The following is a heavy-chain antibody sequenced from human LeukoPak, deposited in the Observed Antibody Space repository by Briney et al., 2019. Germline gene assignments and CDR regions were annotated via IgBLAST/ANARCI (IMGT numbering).Heavy chain of an antibody. J-gene: IGHJ3*02. CDR2: ISAYNGNT. V-gene: IGHV1-18*04. D-gene: IGHD6-19*01. Sequence: ASVKVSCKAPGYTFTSYYMHWVRQAPGQGLEWMGWISAYNGNTNYAQKLQGRVIMTTDTSTSTAYMELRSLRSDDTAVYYCARARGWYEDAFDIWGQGTMVTVSS. CDR3: ARARGWYEDAFDI. CDR1: GYTFTSYY.